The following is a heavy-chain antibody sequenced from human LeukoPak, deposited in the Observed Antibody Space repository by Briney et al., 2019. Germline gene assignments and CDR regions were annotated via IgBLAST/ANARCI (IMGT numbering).Heavy chain of an antibody. D-gene: IGHD4-23*01. CDR2: ISSSGGTI. CDR1: GFTFSDYY. J-gene: IGHJ4*02. CDR3: ARAAVVTSPFDY. V-gene: IGHV3-11*01. Sequence: GGSLRLSCAASGFTFSDYYMSWIRQAPGKGLEWVSYISSSGGTIYFADSVKDRFTISRDNAKNSLDLQMDSLRAEDTAMYYCARAAVVTSPFDYWGQGTLVTVSS.